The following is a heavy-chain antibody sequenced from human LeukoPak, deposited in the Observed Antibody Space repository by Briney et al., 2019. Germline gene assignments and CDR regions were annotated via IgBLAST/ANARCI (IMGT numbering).Heavy chain of an antibody. Sequence: PSETLSLTCAVSGYSISSGYYWGWIRQPPGKGLEWIGSIYHSGSTYYNPSLKSRVTISVDTSKNQFSLKLISVTAADTAVYYCARGPGGYYFDYWGQGTLVTVSS. CDR2: IYHSGST. CDR3: ARGPGGYYFDY. V-gene: IGHV4-38-2*01. CDR1: GYSISSGYY. J-gene: IGHJ4*02. D-gene: IGHD1-14*01.